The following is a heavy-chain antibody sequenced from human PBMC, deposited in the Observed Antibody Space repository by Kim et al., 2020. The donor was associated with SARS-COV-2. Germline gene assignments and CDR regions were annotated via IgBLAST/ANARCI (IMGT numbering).Heavy chain of an antibody. CDR1: GFTFSSYA. J-gene: IGHJ2*01. CDR3: AKEGVYCSGGSCYSHRYFDP. Sequence: GGSLRLSCAASGFTFSSYAMSWVRQAPGKGLEWVSAISGSGGSTYYADSVKGRFTISRDNSKNTLYLQMNSLRAEDTAVYYCAKEGVYCSGGSCYSHRYFDPWGRGTLVTVSS. CDR2: ISGSGGST. V-gene: IGHV3-23*01. D-gene: IGHD2-15*01.